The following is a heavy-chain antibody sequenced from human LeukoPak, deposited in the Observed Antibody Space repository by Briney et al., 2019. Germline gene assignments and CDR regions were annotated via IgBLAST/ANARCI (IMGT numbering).Heavy chain of an antibody. Sequence: GASVKVSCKASGGNFRNYGFHWVRQAPGQGLEWMGGMLPIFGTANYAQKFQGRVTITADKSTSTAYMELSSLRSEDTAVYYCARESYYDSSGYYGNWFDPWGQGTLVTVSS. D-gene: IGHD3-22*01. CDR3: ARESYYDSSGYYGNWFDP. V-gene: IGHV1-69*06. CDR2: MLPIFGTA. J-gene: IGHJ5*02. CDR1: GGNFRNYG.